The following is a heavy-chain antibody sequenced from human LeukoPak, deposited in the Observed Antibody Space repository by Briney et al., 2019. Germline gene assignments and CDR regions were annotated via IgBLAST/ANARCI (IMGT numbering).Heavy chain of an antibody. CDR3: ASGYCSSTSCYILSLDY. D-gene: IGHD2-2*03. Sequence: SETLSLTCAVSGGSISSSNWWSWVRQPPGKGLEWIGEIYHSGSTNYNPSLKSRVTISVDKSTNQFSLKLSSVTAADTAVYYCASGYCSSTSCYILSLDYWGQGTLVTVSS. J-gene: IGHJ4*02. V-gene: IGHV4-4*02. CDR1: GGSISSSNW. CDR2: IYHSGST.